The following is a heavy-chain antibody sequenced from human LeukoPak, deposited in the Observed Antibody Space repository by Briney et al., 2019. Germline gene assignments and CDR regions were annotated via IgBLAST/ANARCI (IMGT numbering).Heavy chain of an antibody. J-gene: IGHJ4*02. CDR2: IDYSGST. V-gene: IGHV4-39*07. D-gene: IGHD2-8*02. Sequence: PSETLSLTCTVSGDSNTNSLYYWGWVRQPPGKGLEWIGTIDYSGSTYYNPSLKSRATISIDTSKNQFSLTLSPVTAADTAVYYCARARLERTGYYFDSWGQGALVTVSS. CDR3: ARARLERTGYYFDS. CDR1: GDSNTNSLYY.